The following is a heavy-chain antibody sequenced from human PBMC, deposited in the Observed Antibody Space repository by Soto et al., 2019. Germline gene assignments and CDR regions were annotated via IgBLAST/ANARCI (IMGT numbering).Heavy chain of an antibody. V-gene: IGHV1-8*01. J-gene: IGHJ6*03. CDR2: MNPNSGNT. CDR3: ARRWSGYYVGYMDV. CDR1: GYTFTSYD. D-gene: IGHD3-3*01. Sequence: GASVKVSCKASGYTFTSYDINWVRQATGQGLEWVGWMNPNSGNTGYAQKFQGRVTMTRNTSINTAYMELSSLRSEDTAVYYCARRWSGYYVGYMDVWGKGTPVTVSS.